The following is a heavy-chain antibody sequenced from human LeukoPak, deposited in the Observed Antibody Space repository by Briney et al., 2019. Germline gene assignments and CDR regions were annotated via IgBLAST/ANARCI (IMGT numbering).Heavy chain of an antibody. CDR2: ISGSGGST. CDR1: GFTFDDYA. CDR3: AKGYSSSWPLGGYFDY. Sequence: PGRSLRLSCAASGFTFDDYAMHWVRQAPGKGLEWVSAISGSGGSTYYADSVKGRFTISRDNSKNTLYLQMNSLRAEDTAVYYCAKGYSSSWPLGGYFDYWGQGTLVTVSS. V-gene: IGHV3-23*01. D-gene: IGHD6-13*01. J-gene: IGHJ4*02.